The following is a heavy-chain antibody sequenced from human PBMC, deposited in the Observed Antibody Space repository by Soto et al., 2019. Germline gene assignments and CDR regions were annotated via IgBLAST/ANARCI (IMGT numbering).Heavy chain of an antibody. V-gene: IGHV4-59*01. CDR1: GGSISGYY. CDR2: MFYSQVT. CDR3: ARVGSRGLSPEY. J-gene: IGHJ4*01. Sequence: PSETLSLTCTVPGGSISGYYWAWIRQPPRKGLDWIGYMFYSQVTNYNPSLKIRVTVSVDTSKNQFSLQLRSVPDEDTAVYYCARVGSRGLSPEYW. D-gene: IGHD6-19*01.